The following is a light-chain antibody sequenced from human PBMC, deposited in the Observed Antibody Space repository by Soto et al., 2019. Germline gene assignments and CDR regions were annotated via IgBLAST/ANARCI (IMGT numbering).Light chain of an antibody. J-gene: IGKJ5*01. CDR1: QSVSSSY. CDR3: QQRSNWPPIT. Sequence: EIVLTQSPGTLSLSPVERANLSCRASQSVSSSYLAWYQQKPGQAPRLLIYDASNRATGIPARFSGSGSGTDFTLTISSLEPEDFAVYYCQQRSNWPPITFGQGTRLEIK. CDR2: DAS. V-gene: IGKV3D-20*02.